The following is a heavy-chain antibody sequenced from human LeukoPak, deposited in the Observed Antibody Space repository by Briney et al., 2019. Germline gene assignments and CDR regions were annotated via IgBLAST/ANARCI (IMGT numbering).Heavy chain of an antibody. CDR2: NNPDDTNI. V-gene: IGHV5-51*01. CDR1: GYSFTNYW. J-gene: IGHJ4*02. D-gene: IGHD1-1*01. Sequence: GESLKISCKASGYSFTNYWIGWVRQMPGKGLEWVAMNNPDDTNIAYSPSFQGQVTISADRSISTAYLQWSSLKASDTAMYYCARPRRAERDEDFWGQGTLVTVSS. CDR3: ARPRRAERDEDF.